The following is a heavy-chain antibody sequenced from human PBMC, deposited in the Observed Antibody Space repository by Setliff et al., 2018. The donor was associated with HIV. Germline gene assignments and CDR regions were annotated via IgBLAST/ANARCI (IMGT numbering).Heavy chain of an antibody. D-gene: IGHD2-2*01. Sequence: SETLSLTCSVSGGSISSYYWSWIRQPPGKGLEWIGDIYYSGMTNYNPSLKSRVTISINTSKNQFSLKLSSVTAADTAVYYCARDRDIVVVPASPQGYYYYMDVWGKGTTVTVSS. V-gene: IGHV4-59*12. CDR1: GGSISSYY. CDR3: ARDRDIVVVPASPQGYYYYMDV. J-gene: IGHJ6*03. CDR2: IYYSGMT.